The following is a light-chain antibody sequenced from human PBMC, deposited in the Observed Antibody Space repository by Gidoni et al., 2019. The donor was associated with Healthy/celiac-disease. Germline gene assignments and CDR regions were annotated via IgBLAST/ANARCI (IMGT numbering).Light chain of an antibody. CDR3: QQYGSSPYT. CDR1: QSVSSSY. CDR2: GAS. Sequence: EIVLTQSPGTLSLSPGERATLSCRASQSVSSSYLAWYQQKPGQAPRLLIYGASSRATGIPDRFSGGGSGTDFTLTISGLGPEDFAVYYCQQYGSSPYTFGQGTKLEIK. V-gene: IGKV3-20*01. J-gene: IGKJ2*01.